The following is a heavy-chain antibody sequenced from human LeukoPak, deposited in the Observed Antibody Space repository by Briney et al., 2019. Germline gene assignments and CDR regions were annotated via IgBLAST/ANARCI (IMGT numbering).Heavy chain of an antibody. Sequence: SETLSLTCTVSGVSISSHYWSWIRQSPGKGLEWIGYIFNRGSTNYIPSLKSRVTMSVDASKNQFSLKLSSVTAADTAVYYCARDTAIFEYWGQGTLVSVSS. V-gene: IGHV4-59*11. J-gene: IGHJ4*02. CDR1: GVSISSHY. D-gene: IGHD5-18*01. CDR2: IFNRGST. CDR3: ARDTAIFEY.